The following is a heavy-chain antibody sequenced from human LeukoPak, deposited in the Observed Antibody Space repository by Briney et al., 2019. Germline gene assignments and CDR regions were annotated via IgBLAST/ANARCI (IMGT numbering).Heavy chain of an antibody. Sequence: SETLSLTCPVSTGSTSSYYWSWIRQPPGKVLEWDGYTHNSGSTNYHPSLKSRVTISVDTSKIQFSLNLSSVTAADTAVYYCARAGRYSSGWSGLNAFDIWGQGTMVTVSS. CDR2: THNSGST. D-gene: IGHD6-19*01. J-gene: IGHJ3*02. V-gene: IGHV4-59*08. CDR1: TGSTSSYY. CDR3: ARAGRYSSGWSGLNAFDI.